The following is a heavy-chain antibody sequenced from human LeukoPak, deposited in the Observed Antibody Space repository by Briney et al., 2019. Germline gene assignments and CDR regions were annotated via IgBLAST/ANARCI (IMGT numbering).Heavy chain of an antibody. Sequence: GGSLRLSCAASGFTFSSYEMNWVRQAPGKGLEWLSYISSSASTIYYADSVKGRFTISRDNAKNSLYLQMNSLRAEDTAVYYCARDPSDASNPWGQGTLVTVSS. CDR3: ARDPSDASNP. CDR2: ISSSASTI. CDR1: GFTFSSYE. V-gene: IGHV3-48*03. J-gene: IGHJ5*02.